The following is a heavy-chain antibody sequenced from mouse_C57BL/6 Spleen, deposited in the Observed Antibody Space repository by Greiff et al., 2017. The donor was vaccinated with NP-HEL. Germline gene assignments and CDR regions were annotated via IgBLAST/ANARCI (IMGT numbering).Heavy chain of an antibody. J-gene: IGHJ1*03. CDR3: ARHGYFDV. Sequence: EVKLVESGGGLVKPGGSLKLSCAASGFTFSDYGMHWVRQAPEKGLEWVAYISSGSSTIYYADTVKGRFTISRDNAKNTLFLQMTSLRSEDTAMYYCARHGYFDVWGTGTTVTVSS. CDR2: ISSGSSTI. CDR1: GFTFSDYG. V-gene: IGHV5-17*01.